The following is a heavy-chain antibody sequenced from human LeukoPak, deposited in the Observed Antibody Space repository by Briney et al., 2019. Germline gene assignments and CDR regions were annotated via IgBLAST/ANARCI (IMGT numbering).Heavy chain of an antibody. J-gene: IGHJ4*02. CDR1: GGSISTYY. D-gene: IGHD3-22*01. CDR2: IYYSGST. V-gene: IGHV4-59*12. CDR3: ARGFNSSGYSFPFDY. Sequence: SETLSLTCTVSGGSISTYYWSWIRQPPGKGLEWIGYIYYSGSTNYNPSLKSRVTISVDTSKNQFSLKLSSVTAADTAVYYCARGFNSSGYSFPFDYWGQGTLVTVSS.